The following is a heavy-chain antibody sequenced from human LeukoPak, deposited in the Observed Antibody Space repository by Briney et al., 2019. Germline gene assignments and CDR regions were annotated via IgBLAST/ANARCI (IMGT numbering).Heavy chain of an antibody. CDR3: ARDGGQWFGTDY. CDR2: INSDGSRI. D-gene: IGHD3-10*01. Sequence: GGSLRLSCAASGFTFSTYWMHWVRQAPGKGLVWVSRINSDGSRISYADSVKGRFTISRDNAKNTLYLQMNSLRIEDTAVYYCARDGGQWFGTDYWGQGTLVTVSS. CDR1: GFTFSTYW. V-gene: IGHV3-74*01. J-gene: IGHJ4*02.